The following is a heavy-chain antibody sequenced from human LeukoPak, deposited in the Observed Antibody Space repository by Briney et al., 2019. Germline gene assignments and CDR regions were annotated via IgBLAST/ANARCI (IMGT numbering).Heavy chain of an antibody. CDR2: INTNTGNP. D-gene: IGHD3-3*01. V-gene: IGHV7-4-1*02. CDR3: AREIANYYDFWSGYYGTTLDFEFDY. J-gene: IGHJ4*02. CDR1: GYTFTSYA. Sequence: ASVKVSCKASGYTFTSYAMNWVRQAPGQGLEWMGWINTNTGNPTYAQGFTGRFVFSLDTSVSTAYLQISSLKAEDTAVYYCAREIANYYDFWSGYYGTTLDFEFDYWGQGTLVTVSS.